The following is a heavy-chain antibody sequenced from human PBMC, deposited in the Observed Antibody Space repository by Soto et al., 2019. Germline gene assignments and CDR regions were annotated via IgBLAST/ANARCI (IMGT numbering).Heavy chain of an antibody. J-gene: IGHJ4*02. CDR2: IWYDGSNK. D-gene: IGHD6-19*01. CDR3: ARDPAARQWLYGRKSYFDY. CDR1: GFTFSSYG. V-gene: IGHV3-33*01. Sequence: GGSLRLTCAASGFTFSSYGMHWVRQAPGKGLEWVVVIWYDGSNKYYADSVKGRFTISRDNSKNTLYLQMNSLRAEDTAVYYCARDPAARQWLYGRKSYFDYWGQGTLVTVSS.